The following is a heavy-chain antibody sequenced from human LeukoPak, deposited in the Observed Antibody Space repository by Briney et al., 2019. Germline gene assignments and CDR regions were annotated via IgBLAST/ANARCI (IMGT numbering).Heavy chain of an antibody. J-gene: IGHJ5*02. Sequence: SETLSLTCTVSGGSIGLYHWSWIRQPPGKGLEWIGYIYYNGSTKYNPSLKSRVTMSVDTSKKQFSLNMTSMIAADTAVYYCARDRAAGSDWLDPWGQGTLVTVSS. D-gene: IGHD3-10*01. CDR1: GGSIGLYH. V-gene: IGHV4-59*01. CDR2: IYYNGST. CDR3: ARDRAAGSDWLDP.